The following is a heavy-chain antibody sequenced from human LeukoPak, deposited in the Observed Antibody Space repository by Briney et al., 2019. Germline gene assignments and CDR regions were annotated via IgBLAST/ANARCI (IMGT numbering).Heavy chain of an antibody. Sequence: PGGSLRLSCAASGFTVSSNYMNWVRQAPGKGLEWVSVIYSGGSTYYADSVKGRFTISRDNAKNSLYLQMNSLRPEDMALYYCAKGGTTVVTALDYWGQGTLVTVSS. V-gene: IGHV3-53*05. J-gene: IGHJ4*02. D-gene: IGHD4-23*01. CDR1: GFTVSSNY. CDR2: IYSGGST. CDR3: AKGGTTVVTALDY.